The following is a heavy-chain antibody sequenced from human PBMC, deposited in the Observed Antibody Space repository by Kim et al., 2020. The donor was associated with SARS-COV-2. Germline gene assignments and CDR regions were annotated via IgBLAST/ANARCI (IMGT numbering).Heavy chain of an antibody. Sequence: GGSLRLSCAASGFMFSSYSMNWVRQAPGKGLEWVSSISSGSTSIYYGDSVKGRFTISRDNAKNSLYLQMNSLRAEDTAVYYCAKGEGIVVGSVASWGQGTLVTVSS. CDR3: AKGEGIVVGSVAS. CDR2: ISSGSTSI. CDR1: GFMFSSYS. D-gene: IGHD1-26*01. V-gene: IGHV3-21*01. J-gene: IGHJ4*02.